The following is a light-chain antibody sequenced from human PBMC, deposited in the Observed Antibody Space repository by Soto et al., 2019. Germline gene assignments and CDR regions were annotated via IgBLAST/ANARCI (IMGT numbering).Light chain of an antibody. V-gene: IGLV1-40*01. CDR2: GNS. CDR3: QSYDSSLSGYVV. Sequence: QSVLTQPPSVSGAPGQRVTISCTGSSSNIGAGYDVHWYQQLPGTAPKLLIYGNSNRPSGVPDRFSGSKSGTSASLAITGPRAEAEADYYCQSYDSSLSGYVVFGGGTKRTVL. CDR1: SSNIGAGYD. J-gene: IGLJ2*01.